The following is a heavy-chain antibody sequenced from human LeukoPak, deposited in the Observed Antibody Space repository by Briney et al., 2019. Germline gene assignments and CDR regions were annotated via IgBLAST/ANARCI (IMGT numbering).Heavy chain of an antibody. J-gene: IGHJ4*02. CDR2: MNPNSGNT. D-gene: IGHD6-13*01. CDR3: ARGRKRQQLARYYFDY. Sequence: ASVKVSCKASGYTFTSYDINWVRQATGQGLEWMGWMNPNSGNTGYAQKFQGRVTMTRNTSISTAYMELSSLRSEDTAVYYCARGRKRQQLARYYFDYWGQGTLVTVSS. CDR1: GYTFTSYD. V-gene: IGHV1-8*01.